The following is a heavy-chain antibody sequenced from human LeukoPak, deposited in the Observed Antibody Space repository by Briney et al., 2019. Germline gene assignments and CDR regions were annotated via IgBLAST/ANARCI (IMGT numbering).Heavy chain of an antibody. V-gene: IGHV3-33*06. CDR2: IWYDGSNK. J-gene: IGHJ5*02. CDR3: AKQLVPDNWFDP. D-gene: IGHD6-13*01. CDR1: GFTFSSYG. Sequence: PGGSLRLSCAASGFTFSSYGMHWVRQAPGKGLEWVAVIWYDGSNKYYADSVKGRFTISRDNSKNTLYLQMNSLRAEDTAVYYCAKQLVPDNWFDPWGQGTLVTVSS.